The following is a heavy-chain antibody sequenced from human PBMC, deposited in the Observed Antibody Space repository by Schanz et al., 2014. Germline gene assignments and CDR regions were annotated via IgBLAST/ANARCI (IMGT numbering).Heavy chain of an antibody. J-gene: IGHJ4*02. CDR2: IKSKTDGGTT. CDR1: GFTFTGYV. D-gene: IGHD6-19*01. CDR3: TTYCDGGCAIDN. Sequence: VQLLESGGALVRPGGSLRLSCAASGFTFTGYVMTWVRQAPGKGLEWVGRIKSKTDGGTTDYAAPVKGRFTISRDDSKNTLFLQMNSLKTEDTAVYYCTTYCDGGCAIDNWGQGALVTVSS. V-gene: IGHV3-15*02.